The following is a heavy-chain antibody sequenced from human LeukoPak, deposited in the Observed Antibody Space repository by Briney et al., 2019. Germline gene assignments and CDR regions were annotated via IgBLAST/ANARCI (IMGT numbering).Heavy chain of an antibody. V-gene: IGHV1-69*13. D-gene: IGHD4-23*01. CDR3: ARGWLAETTVVTPYNY. CDR2: IIPIFGTA. J-gene: IGHJ4*02. Sequence: ASVKVSCKASGYTFTGYHMHWVRQAPGQGLEWMGGIIPIFGTANYAQKFQGRVTITAVESMSTAYMELSSLRSEDTAVYYCARGWLAETTVVTPYNYWGQGTLVTVSS. CDR1: GYTFTGYH.